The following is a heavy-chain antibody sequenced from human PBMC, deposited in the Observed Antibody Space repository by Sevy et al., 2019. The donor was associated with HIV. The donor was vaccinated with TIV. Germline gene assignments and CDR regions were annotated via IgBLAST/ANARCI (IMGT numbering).Heavy chain of an antibody. CDR3: AKEGIAVAGTRVRGFDY. CDR2: ISYDGSNK. CDR1: GFTFSSYG. J-gene: IGHJ4*02. D-gene: IGHD6-19*01. Sequence: GGSLRLSCADSGFTFSSYGMHWVRQAPGKGLEWVAVISYDGSNKYYADSVKGRFTISRDNSKNTLYLQMNSLRAEDTAEYYCAKEGIAVAGTRVRGFDYWGQGTLVTVSS. V-gene: IGHV3-30*18.